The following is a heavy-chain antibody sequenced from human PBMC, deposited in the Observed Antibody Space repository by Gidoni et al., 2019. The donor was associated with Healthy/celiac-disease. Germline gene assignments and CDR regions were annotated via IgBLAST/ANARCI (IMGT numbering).Heavy chain of an antibody. CDR3: ARWHSWNDAFDI. D-gene: IGHD1-1*01. CDR2: INHSGST. J-gene: IGHJ3*02. V-gene: IGHV4-34*01. CDR1: GGSFSGYY. Sequence: QLQLQQWGAGLLKPSETLSLTCAVYGGSFSGYYWSWIRQPPGKGLEWIGEINHSGSTNYNPSLKSRVAISVDTSKNQFSLKLSSVTAADTAVYYCARWHSWNDAFDIWGQGTMVTVSS.